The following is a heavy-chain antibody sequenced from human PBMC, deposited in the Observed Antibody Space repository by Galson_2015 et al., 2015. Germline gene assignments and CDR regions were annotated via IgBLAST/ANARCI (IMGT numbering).Heavy chain of an antibody. D-gene: IGHD2-15*01. Sequence: SLRLSCAASGFTFSSYAMSWVRQAPGKGLEWVSAISGSGGSTYYADSVKGRFTISRDNSKNTLYLQMNSLRAEDTAVYYCAKDPRVVAASDYYYYGMDVWGHGTTVTAS. CDR3: AKDPRVVAASDYYYYGMDV. CDR1: GFTFSSYA. CDR2: ISGSGGST. V-gene: IGHV3-23*01. J-gene: IGHJ6*02.